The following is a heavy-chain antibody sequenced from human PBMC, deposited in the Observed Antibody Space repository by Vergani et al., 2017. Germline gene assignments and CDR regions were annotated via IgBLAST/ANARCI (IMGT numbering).Heavy chain of an antibody. D-gene: IGHD4-17*01. Sequence: EVQLVESGGGLVQPGGSLRLSCAASGFTVSSIYMSWVRQAPGKGLEWVSVIYSGGSTYYADSVKGRFTISRDNSKNTLYLQMNSLRAEDTAVYYCARDRAVTQILYYYYYGMDVWGQGTTVTVSS. CDR1: GFTVSSIY. CDR3: ARDRAVTQILYYYYYGMDV. CDR2: IYSGGST. J-gene: IGHJ6*02. V-gene: IGHV3-66*02.